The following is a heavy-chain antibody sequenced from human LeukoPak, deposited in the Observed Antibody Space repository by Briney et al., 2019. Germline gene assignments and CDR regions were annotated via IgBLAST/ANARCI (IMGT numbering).Heavy chain of an antibody. CDR3: AKELSATVAGPLGS. D-gene: IGHD6-19*01. Sequence: GGSLRLSCAASGFTFDDYAMHWVRQAPGEGLEGVSGISWNSGSIGYADSVKGRVTISRDNAKNSLYLQMNSLRAEDTALYYCAKELSATVAGPLGSWGQGTLVTVSS. J-gene: IGHJ5*02. CDR1: GFTFDDYA. CDR2: ISWNSGSI. V-gene: IGHV3-9*01.